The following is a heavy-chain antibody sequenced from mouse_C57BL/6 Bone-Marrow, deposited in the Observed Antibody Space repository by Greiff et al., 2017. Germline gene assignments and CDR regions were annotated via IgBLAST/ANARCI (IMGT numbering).Heavy chain of an antibody. CDR2: IYPRSGNT. Sequence: QVQLQQSGAELARPGASVKLSCKASGYTFTSYGISWVKQRTGQGLEWIGEIYPRSGNTYYNEKFKGKAPLTADKSSSPAYMELRSLTSEDSAVYFCARHYYGSSYPFAYWGQGTLVTVSA. V-gene: IGHV1-81*01. D-gene: IGHD1-1*01. CDR1: GYTFTSYG. J-gene: IGHJ3*01. CDR3: ARHYYGSSYPFAY.